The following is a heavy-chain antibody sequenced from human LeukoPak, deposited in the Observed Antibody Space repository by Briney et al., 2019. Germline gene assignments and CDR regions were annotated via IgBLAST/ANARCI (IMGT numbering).Heavy chain of an antibody. J-gene: IGHJ2*01. CDR3: ARDPYSSSGYSNYWYFDL. CDR2: IYYSGST. V-gene: IGHV4-30-4*08. Sequence: SETLSLTCTVSGGSISSGDYSWSWIRQPPGKGLEWIGYIYYSGSTYYNPSLKSRVTISVDTSKNQFSLKLSSVTAADTAVYYCARDPYSSSGYSNYWYFDLWGRGTLVTVSS. CDR1: GGSISSGDYS. D-gene: IGHD6-13*01.